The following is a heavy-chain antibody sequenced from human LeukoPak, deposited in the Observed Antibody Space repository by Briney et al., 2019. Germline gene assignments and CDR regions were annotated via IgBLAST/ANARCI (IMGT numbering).Heavy chain of an antibody. D-gene: IGHD3-9*01. CDR3: ARNLFDIVTGYYTNRLDP. Sequence: SETLSLTCAVYGVSFSGYYWSWIRQPPGKGREWIGEINHSGSTNYNPSLKSRVTIPVDTSNNQFSLKLSSVTAADTPVYYFARNLFDIVTGYYTNRLDPWGQGTLVTVSS. CDR2: INHSGST. V-gene: IGHV4-34*01. J-gene: IGHJ5*02. CDR1: GVSFSGYY.